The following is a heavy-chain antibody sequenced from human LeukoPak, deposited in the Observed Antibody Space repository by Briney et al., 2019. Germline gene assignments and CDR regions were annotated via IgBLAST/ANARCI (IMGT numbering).Heavy chain of an antibody. CDR3: ARAEKAVTGTLDY. V-gene: IGHV4-34*01. J-gene: IGHJ4*02. CDR2: TSHSGST. D-gene: IGHD6-19*01. CDR1: GVSFSGYY. Sequence: SETLSLTCAVYGVSFSGYYWSWIRQPPGKGLEWIGETSHSGSTNYNPSLKSRVTISTDTSKNQFSLRLTSVTAADTAVYYCARAEKAVTGTLDYWGQGTLITVSS.